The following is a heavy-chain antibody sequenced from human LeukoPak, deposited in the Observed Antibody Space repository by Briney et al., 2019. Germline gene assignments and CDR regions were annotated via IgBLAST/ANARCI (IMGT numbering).Heavy chain of an antibody. CDR2: ISYDGSNK. D-gene: IGHD1-26*01. CDR1: GFTFSSYG. J-gene: IGHJ4*02. V-gene: IGHV3-30*03. CDR3: ARERRIVAAPTNT. Sequence: PGGSLRLSCAASGFTFSSYGMHWVRQAPGKGLEWVAVISYDGSNKYYADSVKGRFTISRDNSKNTLYLQMNSLRAEDTAVYYCARERRIVAAPTNTWGQGTLVTVSS.